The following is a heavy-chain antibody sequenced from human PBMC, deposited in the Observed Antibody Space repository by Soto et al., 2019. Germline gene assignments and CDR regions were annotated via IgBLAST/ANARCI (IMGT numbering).Heavy chain of an antibody. V-gene: IGHV5-51*01. CDR2: IYPGDSDT. J-gene: IGHJ2*01. CDR3: ARSSTVVRWEWYFDL. CDR1: GYSFTSYW. D-gene: IGHD4-17*01. Sequence: GESLKISCKGSGYSFTSYWIGWVRQMPGKGLEWMGIIYPGDSDTRYSPSFQGQVTISADKSISTAYLQWSSLKASDTAMYYCARSSTVVRWEWYFDLWGRGTLVTVSS.